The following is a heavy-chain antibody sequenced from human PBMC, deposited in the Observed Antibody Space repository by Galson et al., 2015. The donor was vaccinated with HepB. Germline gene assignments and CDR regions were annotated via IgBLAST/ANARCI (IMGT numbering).Heavy chain of an antibody. D-gene: IGHD4-23*01. V-gene: IGHV3-53*01. Sequence: SLRLSCAASGFTVSNEYMSWVRQAPGKGLEWVSVIYSGGSTYYGDSVKGRFTISRDKSKNTLYHHMNSLKAEDTAVYYCGGDVGGNPVSIDYWGQGTLVTVSS. CDR3: GGDVGGNPVSIDY. CDR2: IYSGGST. CDR1: GFTVSNEY. J-gene: IGHJ4*02.